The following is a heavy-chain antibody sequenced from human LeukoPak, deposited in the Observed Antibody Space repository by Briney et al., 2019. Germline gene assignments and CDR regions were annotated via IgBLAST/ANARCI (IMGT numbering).Heavy chain of an antibody. CDR3: ASRGLYYDYVNGY. D-gene: IGHD3-16*01. J-gene: IGHJ4*02. Sequence: GGSLRLSCEVSGSTFSNYEMNWVRQAPGKGLEWVSYISDRGGTTFYAESVKGRFTISRDNARNSLYLYMHSLRGEDTAVYYCASRGLYYDYVNGYWGQGTLVTVSS. CDR2: ISDRGGTT. CDR1: GSTFSNYE. V-gene: IGHV3-48*03.